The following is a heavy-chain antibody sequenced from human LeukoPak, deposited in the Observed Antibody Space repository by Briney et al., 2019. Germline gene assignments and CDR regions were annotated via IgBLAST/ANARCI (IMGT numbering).Heavy chain of an antibody. CDR2: IYNSGST. Sequence: SETLSLTCTVSGYSISSGYYWGWIRQPPGKGLEWIGNIYNSGSTYYNPSLKSRVTTSVDTSKNQFSLKLSSVTAADTAVYYCARWAVVTANYFDYWGQGTLVTVSS. J-gene: IGHJ4*02. D-gene: IGHD2-15*01. V-gene: IGHV4-38-2*02. CDR1: GYSISSGYY. CDR3: ARWAVVTANYFDY.